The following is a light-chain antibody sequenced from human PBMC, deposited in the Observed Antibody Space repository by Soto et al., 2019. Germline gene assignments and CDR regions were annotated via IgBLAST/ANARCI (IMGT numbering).Light chain of an antibody. CDR3: QQYGRSIQR. CDR1: QSVGSNY. V-gene: IGKV3-20*01. CDR2: GAS. J-gene: IGKJ1*01. Sequence: EIELTQFPGTLSLSPGERATLSCRPSQSVGSNYLAWYQQRPGQPPNLLIFGASHRAPDIPDRFSGSGSGTDFTITISRLEPEDFAVYYCQQYGRSIQRFGQGAKVDIK.